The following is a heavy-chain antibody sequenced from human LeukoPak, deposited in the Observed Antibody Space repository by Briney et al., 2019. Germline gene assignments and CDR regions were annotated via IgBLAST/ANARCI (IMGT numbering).Heavy chain of an antibody. J-gene: IGHJ4*02. Sequence: PGGSLRLSCAASGFTFSSYWMSWVRQPPGKGLEWVANIKQDGSGKYYVDSVKGRFTISRDNAKNSLYLQMNSLRAEDTAVYYCARVSIAAAGTFCYFDYWGQGTLVTVSS. CDR3: ARVSIAAAGTFCYFDY. CDR2: IKQDGSGK. CDR1: GFTFSSYW. V-gene: IGHV3-7*04. D-gene: IGHD6-13*01.